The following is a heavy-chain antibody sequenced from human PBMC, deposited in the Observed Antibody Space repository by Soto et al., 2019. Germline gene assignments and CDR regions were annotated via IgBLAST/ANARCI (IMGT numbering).Heavy chain of an antibody. V-gene: IGHV3-49*03. CDR2: IRSNAYGGTT. J-gene: IGHJ5*02. CDR3: TSAREYNWNTNWFGP. CDR1: GGTFGDYA. D-gene: IGHD1-20*01. Sequence: GGSLRLSCTASGGTFGDYARGWFRQAPGKGLEWVGFIRSNAYGGTTEYAASVKGRLTISRDDSKSIAYLHMNSLKTEDTAVYYCTSAREYNWNTNWFGPWGQGT.